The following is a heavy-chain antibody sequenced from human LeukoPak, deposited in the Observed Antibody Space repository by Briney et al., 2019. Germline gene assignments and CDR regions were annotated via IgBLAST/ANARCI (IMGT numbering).Heavy chain of an antibody. CDR1: GYTFTSYG. CDR3: ARDYYDYVWGSYRYTNFHY. V-gene: IGHV1-18*01. J-gene: IGHJ4*02. CDR2: ISAYNGNT. D-gene: IGHD3-16*02. Sequence: ASVKVSCKASGYTFTSYGISWVRQAPGQGLEWMGWISAYNGNTNYAQKLQGRVTMTTDTSTSTAYMELRSLRSDDTAVYYCARDYYDYVWGSYRYTNFHYWGQGTLVTVSS.